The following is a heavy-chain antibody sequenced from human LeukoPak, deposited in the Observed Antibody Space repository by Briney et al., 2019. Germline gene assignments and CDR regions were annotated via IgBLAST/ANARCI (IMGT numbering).Heavy chain of an antibody. CDR3: ARGDYCSSTSCSTAPGAFDI. CDR2: IYHSGST. V-gene: IGHV4-38-2*02. D-gene: IGHD2-2*01. Sequence: PSETLSLTCTVSGYSISSGYYWGWIRQPPGKGLEWIGSIYHSGSTYYNPSLKSRVTISVDTSKNQFSLKLSSVTAADTAVYYCARGDYCSSTSCSTAPGAFDIWGQGTMVTVSS. J-gene: IGHJ3*02. CDR1: GYSISSGYY.